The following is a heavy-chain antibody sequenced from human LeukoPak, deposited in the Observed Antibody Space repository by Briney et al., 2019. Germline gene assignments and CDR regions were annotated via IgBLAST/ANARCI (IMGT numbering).Heavy chain of an antibody. Sequence: SQTLSLTCAISGDIVSSNSAAWNWIRQSPSRGLEWLGRTYYRSKWYNDYAVSVKSRITINPDTSKNQFSLQLNSVTPEDTAVYYCARVKENYDSSGYYHNWFDPWGQGTLVTVSS. CDR1: GDIVSSNSAA. CDR3: ARVKENYDSSGYYHNWFDP. V-gene: IGHV6-1*01. D-gene: IGHD3-22*01. CDR2: TYYRSKWYN. J-gene: IGHJ5*02.